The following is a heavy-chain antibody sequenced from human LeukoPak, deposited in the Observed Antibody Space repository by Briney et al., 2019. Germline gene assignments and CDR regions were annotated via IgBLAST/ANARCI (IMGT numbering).Heavy chain of an antibody. V-gene: IGHV4-4*07. CDR3: ARDSEYYDFWSGSPNDAFDI. CDR1: GGSISSYY. D-gene: IGHD3-3*01. J-gene: IGHJ3*02. CDR2: IYTSGST. Sequence: SETLSLTCTVSGGSISSYYWSWIRQPAGKGLEWIGRIYTSGSTNYNPSLKSRVTMSVDTSKNQFSLKLSSVTAADTAVYYCARDSEYYDFWSGSPNDAFDIWGQGTVVTVSS.